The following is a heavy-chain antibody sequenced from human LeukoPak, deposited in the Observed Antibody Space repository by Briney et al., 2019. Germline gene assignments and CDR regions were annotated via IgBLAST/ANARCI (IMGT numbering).Heavy chain of an antibody. D-gene: IGHD6-13*01. CDR1: GFTFSSYW. CDR3: ARRRFIAAAGTSPLYYYYYYMDV. J-gene: IGHJ6*03. Sequence: PGGSLRLSCAASGFTFSSYWMHWVRQAPGKGLVWVSRINSDGSSTSYADSVKGRFTISRDNAKNTLYLQMNSLRAEDTAVYYCARRRFIAAAGTSPLYYYYYYMDVWGKGTTVTISS. CDR2: INSDGSST. V-gene: IGHV3-74*01.